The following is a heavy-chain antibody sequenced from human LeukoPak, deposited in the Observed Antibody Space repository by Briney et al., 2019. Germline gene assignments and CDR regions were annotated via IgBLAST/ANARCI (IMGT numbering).Heavy chain of an antibody. V-gene: IGHV3-23*01. D-gene: IGHD3-3*01. J-gene: IGHJ4*02. CDR3: AKALPFDFWSGYALDY. Sequence: GGSLRLSCAGSGFMFMSWVRQAPGKGLEWVSGITGSGASTYYADSVKGRFTISRDNSKNTLYLQMSGLRAEDTAVYYCAKALPFDFWSGYALDYWGQGTLVTVSS. CDR2: ITGSGAST. CDR1: GFMF.